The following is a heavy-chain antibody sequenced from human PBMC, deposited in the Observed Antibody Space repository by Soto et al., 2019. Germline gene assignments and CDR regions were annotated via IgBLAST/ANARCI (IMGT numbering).Heavy chain of an antibody. CDR2: INAGNGNT. Sequence: ASVKVSCKASGYTFTDFHIHWVRQAPGQGLEWMGWINAGNGNTKYSQKFQDRVTVTGDTSANTAYMELSSLTSEDTAIYYCASGLMAGSAYWGQGTLVTVSS. CDR1: GYTFTDFH. CDR3: ASGLMAGSAY. D-gene: IGHD3-10*01. J-gene: IGHJ4*02. V-gene: IGHV1-3*01.